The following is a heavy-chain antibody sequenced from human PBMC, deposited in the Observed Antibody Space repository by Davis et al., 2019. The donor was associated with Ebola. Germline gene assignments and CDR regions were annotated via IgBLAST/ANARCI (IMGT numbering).Heavy chain of an antibody. J-gene: IGHJ5*02. D-gene: IGHD3-16*01. V-gene: IGHV3-48*02. CDR2: ISGSSLTI. CDR3: ARDQRFAGGWFDP. Sequence: GGSLRLSCVASGFTFSTYSMTWVRQAPGKGLEWISYISGSSLTIYHADSVKGRFTTSRDNAKTSVYLQMNSLRDEDTGVYYCARDQRFAGGWFDPWGQGTLVTVSS. CDR1: GFTFSTYS.